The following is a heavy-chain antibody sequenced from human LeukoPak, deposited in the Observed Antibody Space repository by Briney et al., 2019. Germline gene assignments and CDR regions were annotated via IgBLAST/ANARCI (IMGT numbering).Heavy chain of an antibody. Sequence: PSETLSLTCAVSGGSISSGGYSWSWIRQPPGKGLEWIGYIYHSGSTYYNPSLKSRVTISVDRSKNQFSLKLSSVTAADTAVYYCARGEEGRFDYWGQGTLVTVSS. D-gene: IGHD1-26*01. CDR3: ARGEEGRFDY. CDR2: IYHSGST. V-gene: IGHV4-30-2*01. CDR1: GGSISSGGYS. J-gene: IGHJ4*02.